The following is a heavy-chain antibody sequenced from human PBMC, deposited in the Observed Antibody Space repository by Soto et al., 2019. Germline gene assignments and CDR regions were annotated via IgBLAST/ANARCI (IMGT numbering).Heavy chain of an antibody. J-gene: IGHJ4*02. V-gene: IGHV4-59*01. CDR2: IYNTVST. Sequence: WTWIRQPPGKGLEWIGYIYNTVSTSYKPSLKSRVTISAHTSRNQFSLMLSSVTAADTAVYYCARRMSTSFSFDYWGQGTLVTVSS. D-gene: IGHD6-6*01. CDR3: ARRMSTSFSFDY.